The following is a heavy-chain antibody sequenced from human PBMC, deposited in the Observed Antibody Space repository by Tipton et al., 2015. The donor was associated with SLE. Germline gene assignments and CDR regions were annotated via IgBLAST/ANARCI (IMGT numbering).Heavy chain of an antibody. V-gene: IGHV4-39*07. J-gene: IGHJ4*02. CDR1: GGSISGSGYY. Sequence: TLSLTCTVSGGSISGSGYYWCWLRQPPGKGLVYIGSVYYNGATYYNPSLKSRVSISVDTSESQFSLKLSSVTAADTALYYCARSVRVWGQGTLVTVSS. D-gene: IGHD5/OR15-5a*01. CDR3: ARSVRV. CDR2: VYYNGAT.